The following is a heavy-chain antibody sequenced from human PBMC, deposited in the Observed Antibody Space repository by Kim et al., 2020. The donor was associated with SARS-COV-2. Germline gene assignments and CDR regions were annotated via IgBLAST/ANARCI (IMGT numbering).Heavy chain of an antibody. CDR3: ATEDTAMVADFDY. D-gene: IGHD5-18*01. Sequence: YNPPLKSRVTISVDTSKNQFSLKLSSVTAADTAVYYCATEDTAMVADFDYWGQGTLVTVSS. V-gene: IGHV4-39*01. J-gene: IGHJ4*02.